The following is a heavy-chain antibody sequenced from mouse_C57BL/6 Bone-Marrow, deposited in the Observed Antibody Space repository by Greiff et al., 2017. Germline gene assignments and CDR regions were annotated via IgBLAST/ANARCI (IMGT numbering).Heavy chain of an antibody. V-gene: IGHV1-64*01. Sequence: QVQLKESGAELVKPGASVKLSCKASGYTFTSYWMHWVKQRPGQGLEWIGMIHPNSGSTNYNEKFKSKATLTVDKSSSTAYMRLSSLTSEDSAVYYCGGQLLFDYWGQGTTLTVSS. CDR1: GYTFTSYW. D-gene: IGHD1-1*01. CDR3: GGQLLFDY. J-gene: IGHJ2*01. CDR2: IHPNSGST.